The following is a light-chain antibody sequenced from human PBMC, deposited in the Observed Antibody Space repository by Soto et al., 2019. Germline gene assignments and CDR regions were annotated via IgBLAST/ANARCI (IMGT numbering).Light chain of an antibody. J-gene: IGLJ2*01. CDR3: AGWDDSLNGPV. CDR1: SSNIGRNT. V-gene: IGLV1-44*01. Sequence: QSVLTQPPSASGTPGQRVTISCSGSSSNIGRNTVNWYQQLPGTAPKLLIYSNNQRPSGVPDRFSGSKSGTSGSLDISGLQSEDEADYYCAGWDDSLNGPVFGGGTQLTVL. CDR2: SNN.